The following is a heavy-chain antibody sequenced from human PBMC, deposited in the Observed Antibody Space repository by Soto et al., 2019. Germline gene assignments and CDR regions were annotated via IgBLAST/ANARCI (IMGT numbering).Heavy chain of an antibody. Sequence: EVQLLESGGGLVQPGGSLRLSCAASGFTFSSYGMSWVRQAPGKGLEWVSGITGSGGTTYYADSVKGRFTISRDNSKNTLYLQMNSLRAEDTAVYYCAKDTRLRLGELSFDAFDYWGQVTLVTVSS. CDR3: AKDTRLRLGELSFDAFDY. V-gene: IGHV3-23*01. CDR2: ITGSGGTT. D-gene: IGHD3-16*02. CDR1: GFTFSSYG. J-gene: IGHJ4*02.